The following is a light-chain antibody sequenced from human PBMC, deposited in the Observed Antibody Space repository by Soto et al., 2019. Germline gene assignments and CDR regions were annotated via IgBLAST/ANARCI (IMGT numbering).Light chain of an antibody. J-gene: IGKJ1*01. CDR1: QSISSW. V-gene: IGKV1-5*03. CDR2: KAS. CDR3: QQYNSYSWT. Sequence: DIQMTQSPSTLSASVGDRVTITCRATQSISSWLAWYQQKPGNAPKLLIYKASSLQSGVPSRFSGSGSGTEFTLTISSLQPDDFATYYCQQYNSYSWTFGQGTKVEIK.